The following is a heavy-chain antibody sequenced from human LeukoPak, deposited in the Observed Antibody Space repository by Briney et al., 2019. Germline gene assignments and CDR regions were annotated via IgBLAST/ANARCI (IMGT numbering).Heavy chain of an antibody. J-gene: IGHJ4*02. V-gene: IGHV1-18*01. CDR3: ARVMVRGGDFDY. CDR1: GYTFTSYG. CDR2: ISAYNGNT. D-gene: IGHD3-10*01. Sequence: ASVKVSCKASGYTFTSYGISWVRQAPGQGLEWMGWISAYNGNTNYAQKFQGRVTMTRDTSISTAYMELSRLRSDDTAVYYCARVMVRGGDFDYWGQGTLVTVSS.